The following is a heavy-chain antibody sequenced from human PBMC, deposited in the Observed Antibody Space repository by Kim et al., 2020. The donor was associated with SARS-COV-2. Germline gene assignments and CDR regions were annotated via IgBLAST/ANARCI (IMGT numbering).Heavy chain of an antibody. D-gene: IGHD4-17*01. CDR3: ARDAELYGDYDTNDAFDI. J-gene: IGHJ3*02. Sequence: KGRFTISRDNSKNTLYLQMNSLRAEDTAVYYCARDAELYGDYDTNDAFDIWGQGTMVTVSS. V-gene: IGHV3-30*07.